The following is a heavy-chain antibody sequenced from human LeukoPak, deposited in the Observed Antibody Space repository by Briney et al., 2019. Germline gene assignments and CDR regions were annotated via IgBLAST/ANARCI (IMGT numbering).Heavy chain of an antibody. V-gene: IGHV3-53*01. CDR2: LYIGGNT. J-gene: IGHJ1*01. CDR3: ARELAVGAITEYFQD. CDR1: GFSVSSNY. D-gene: IGHD1-26*01. Sequence: PGGSLRLSCVASGFSVSSNYMAWVRQAPGKGLEWVSVLYIGGNTYYGDFVKGRFTISRDNSRNTLYLQMNSLRVDDTAGYYCARELAVGAITEYFQDWGQGTLVTVSS.